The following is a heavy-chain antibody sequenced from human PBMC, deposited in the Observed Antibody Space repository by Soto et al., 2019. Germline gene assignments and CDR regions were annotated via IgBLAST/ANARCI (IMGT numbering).Heavy chain of an antibody. J-gene: IGHJ5*02. Sequence: EVQLLDSGGGLVQPGGSLRLSCAASGFTFSSSAMSWVRQAPGKGLEWVSAVSGSGGTTYYADSVRGRFTISRDNSKNTLYLQMYSLRAEDTAIYCCARCTVDTIVTSGWCHYLDPWGQGTLVTVSS. CDR2: VSGSGGTT. CDR3: ARCTVDTIVTSGWCHYLDP. V-gene: IGHV3-23*01. D-gene: IGHD6-19*01. CDR1: GFTFSSSA.